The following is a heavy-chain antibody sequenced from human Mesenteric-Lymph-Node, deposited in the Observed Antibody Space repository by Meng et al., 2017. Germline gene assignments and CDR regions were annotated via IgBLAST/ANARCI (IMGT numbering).Heavy chain of an antibody. D-gene: IGHD5-12*01. CDR2: ISNSGSHI. CDR1: GFTFSNYE. V-gene: IGHV3-48*03. Sequence: SLKISCTASGFTFSNYELKWVRQAPGKGLEFVAYISNSGSHIRYADSVEGRFTISRDNAKNSLYLQMNSLRAEDTAVYYCSREDRYSGYHLNNDYWGQGTLVTVSS. CDR3: SREDRYSGYHLNNDY. J-gene: IGHJ4*02.